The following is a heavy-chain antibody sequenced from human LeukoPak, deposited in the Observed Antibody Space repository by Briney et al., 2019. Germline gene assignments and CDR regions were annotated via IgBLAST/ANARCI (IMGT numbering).Heavy chain of an antibody. D-gene: IGHD3-22*01. Sequence: PGGSLRLSCAASGFTFSSYWMSWVRQAPGKGLEWVANIKQDGSEKYYVDSVKGRFTISRDNAKNSLYLQMNSLRAEDTAVYYCAREGRRDYYDSSGDYDYWGQGTLVTVSS. CDR3: AREGRRDYYDSSGDYDY. V-gene: IGHV3-7*03. J-gene: IGHJ4*02. CDR1: GFTFSSYW. CDR2: IKQDGSEK.